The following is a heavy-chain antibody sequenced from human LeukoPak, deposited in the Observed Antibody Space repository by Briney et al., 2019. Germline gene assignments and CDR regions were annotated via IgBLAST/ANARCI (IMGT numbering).Heavy chain of an antibody. CDR3: VKDGHSVTIFDY. D-gene: IGHD4-17*01. J-gene: IGHJ4*02. CDR1: GYTFSNYE. CDR2: ISFDGRNK. Sequence: PGGSLRLSCAASGYTFSNYEMNWVRQAPGKGLEWVAVISFDGRNKYFGDSVKGRFSISRDNSKNTLSLQMNSLRPEDTAVYYCVKDGHSVTIFDYWGRGTLVTVSS. V-gene: IGHV3-30*18.